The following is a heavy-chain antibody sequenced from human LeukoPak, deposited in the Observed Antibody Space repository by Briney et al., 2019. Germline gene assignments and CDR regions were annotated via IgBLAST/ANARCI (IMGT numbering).Heavy chain of an antibody. CDR2: ISASGGGT. D-gene: IGHD3-22*01. CDR1: GFNFSSYG. V-gene: IGHV3-23*01. J-gene: IGHJ3*02. Sequence: PGGSLRLSCAASGFNFSSYGMTWVRQTPGKGLEWVSAISASGGGTYYVDSVKGRFTISRDNSKNTLYLQMNSLRAEDTAVYYCARADYDSSGFDAFDIWGQGTMVTVSS. CDR3: ARADYDSSGFDAFDI.